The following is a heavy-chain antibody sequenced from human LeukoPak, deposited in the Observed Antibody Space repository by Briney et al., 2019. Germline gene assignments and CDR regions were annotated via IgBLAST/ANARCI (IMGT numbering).Heavy chain of an antibody. J-gene: IGHJ4*02. CDR3: ARGITMVWGALDY. V-gene: IGHV1-3*01. CDR1: GYTFTSYA. D-gene: IGHD3-10*01. Sequence: GASVKVSCKASGYTFTSYAMHWVRQAPGQRLEWMGWINAGNGNTKYSQKFQGRVTITRDTSASTAYMELSSLRSEDTAVYYCARGITMVWGALDYWGQGTLVTVSS. CDR2: INAGNGNT.